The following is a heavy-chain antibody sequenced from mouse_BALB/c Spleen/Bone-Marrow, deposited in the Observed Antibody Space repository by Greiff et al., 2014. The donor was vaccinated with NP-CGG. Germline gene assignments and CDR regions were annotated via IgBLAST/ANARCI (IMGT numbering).Heavy chain of an antibody. CDR2: IRNKANGYTA. CDR3: ARDGSIFYWHFDV. J-gene: IGHJ1*01. D-gene: IGHD1-1*01. V-gene: IGHV7-3*02. Sequence: VQLKESGGGLVQPGGSLRLSCATSGFTFTDYYMSWVRQPPGKALEWLAFIRNKANGYTAEYSASVKGRFTISRDNSQSILYLQMNTLRAEDSATYYCARDGSIFYWHFDVWGAGTTVTVSS. CDR1: GFTFTDYY.